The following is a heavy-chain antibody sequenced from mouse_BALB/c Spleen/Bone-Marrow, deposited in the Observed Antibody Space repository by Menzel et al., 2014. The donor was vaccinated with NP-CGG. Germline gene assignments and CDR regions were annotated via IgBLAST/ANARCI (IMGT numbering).Heavy chain of an antibody. D-gene: IGHD2-2*01. Sequence: VQLKQSGPELVKPGASVKMSCKASGYTFTSYVMHWVKQKPGHGLEWIGNINPYNDGTKYNEKFKGKATLTSDKFSSTAYMELGSLTSEVSAVYYCARSRYGFDWYFDVWGAGTTGTVSS. J-gene: IGHJ1*01. CDR3: ARSRYGFDWYFDV. CDR2: INPYNDGT. V-gene: IGHV1-14*01. CDR1: GYTFTSYV.